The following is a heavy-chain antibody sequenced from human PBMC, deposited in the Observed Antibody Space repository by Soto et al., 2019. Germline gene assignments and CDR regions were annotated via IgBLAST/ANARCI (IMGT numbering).Heavy chain of an antibody. CDR3: AGDRDNSNWPNFDS. V-gene: IGHV1-69*02. D-gene: IGHD6-13*01. Sequence: QVQLVQSGSEVKKPGSSVRVSCKTSGDSFSIYTISWLRQAPGQGLEWVGRVLPFLDITTYSQRFQGRVTITADRSTTTVYMELSSLRSEDTAVYYCAGDRDNSNWPNFDSWGQGTLVTVSS. CDR1: GDSFSIYT. J-gene: IGHJ4*02. CDR2: VLPFLDIT.